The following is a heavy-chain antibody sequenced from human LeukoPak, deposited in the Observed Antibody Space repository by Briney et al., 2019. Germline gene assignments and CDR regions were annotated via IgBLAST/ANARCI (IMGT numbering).Heavy chain of an antibody. D-gene: IGHD6-13*01. J-gene: IGHJ1*01. CDR2: ISGSGETI. CDR3: IPPAAGLRRTISTEYFQH. V-gene: IGHV3-48*03. CDR1: GLTFSSYE. Sequence: GGSLRLSCAAAGLTFSSYEMYWVRQAPGKGLEWVSYISGSGETIYYADSVKGRFTISRDNANKSLYLHMSSPRVEDTAIYYCIPPAAGLRRTISTEYFQHWGQGALVTVSS.